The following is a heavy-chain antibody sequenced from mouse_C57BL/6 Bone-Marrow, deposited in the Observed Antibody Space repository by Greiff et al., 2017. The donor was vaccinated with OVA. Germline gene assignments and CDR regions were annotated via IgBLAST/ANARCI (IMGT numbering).Heavy chain of an antibody. J-gene: IGHJ2*01. CDR2: IYPGDGDT. CDR1: GYAFSSYW. Sequence: VQLQESGAELVKPGASVKISCKASGYAFSSYWMNWVKQRPGKGLEWIGQIYPGDGDTNYNGKFKGKATLTADKSSSTAYMQLSSLTSEDSAVYFCARRWLRGYYFDYWGQGNTLTVSS. V-gene: IGHV1-80*01. D-gene: IGHD2-3*01. CDR3: ARRWLRGYYFDY.